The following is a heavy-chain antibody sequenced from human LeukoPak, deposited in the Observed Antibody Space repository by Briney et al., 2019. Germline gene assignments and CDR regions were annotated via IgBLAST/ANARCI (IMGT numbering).Heavy chain of an antibody. J-gene: IGHJ6*02. CDR1: GGSFSGYY. CDR3: ARGRQQQLVPHYYYYYGMDV. Sequence: PSETLSLTCAVYGGSFSGYYWSWIRQPPGKGLEWIGEINHSGSTNYNPSLKSRVTISVDTSKNQFSLKLSSVTAADTAVYYCARGRQQQLVPHYYYYYGMDVWGQGTTVTVSS. CDR2: INHSGST. D-gene: IGHD6-13*01. V-gene: IGHV4-34*01.